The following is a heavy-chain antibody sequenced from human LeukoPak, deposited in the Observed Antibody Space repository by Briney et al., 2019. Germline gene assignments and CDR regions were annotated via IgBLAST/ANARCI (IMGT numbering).Heavy chain of an antibody. CDR1: GFTVSTNY. J-gene: IGHJ4*02. V-gene: IGHV3-53*01. CDR2: FYSDGRT. D-gene: IGHD2-21*02. Sequence: GGSLRLSCAASGFTVSTNYMTWVRQAPGKGLEWVSVFYSDGRTFYIDSVKGQFTISRDNSKNTVFLQMNSLRPEDTAVYYCARVAYCGGDCYSGPLAYWGQGTLVTVSS. CDR3: ARVAYCGGDCYSGPLAY.